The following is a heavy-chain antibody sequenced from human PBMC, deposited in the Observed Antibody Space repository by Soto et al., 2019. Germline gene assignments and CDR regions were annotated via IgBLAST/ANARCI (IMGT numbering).Heavy chain of an antibody. D-gene: IGHD6-13*01. CDR3: ARRGYSSSWYYYYYYGMDV. J-gene: IGHJ6*02. V-gene: IGHV1-8*01. Sequence: QVQLVQSGAEVKKPGASVKVSCKASGYTFTSYDINGVRQATGQGLEWMGWMNPNSGNTGYAQKFQGRVTMTRNTSISTAYMELSSLRSEDTAVYYCARRGYSSSWYYYYYYGMDVWGQGTTVTVSS. CDR1: GYTFTSYD. CDR2: MNPNSGNT.